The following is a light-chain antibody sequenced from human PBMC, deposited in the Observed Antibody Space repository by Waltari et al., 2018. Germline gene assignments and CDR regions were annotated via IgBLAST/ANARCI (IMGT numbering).Light chain of an antibody. CDR3: QQYGNSPLT. V-gene: IGKV3-20*01. CDR2: GAS. Sequence: EIVLTQSPGTLSLSPGERATLSCRAIQSVNSNYLAWYQQRPGQAPRLLIYGASSMATGIPDRFSGSGSGTDFILTISRLEPEDFAVFYCQQYGNSPLTCGGGTKVEIK. CDR1: QSVNSNY. J-gene: IGKJ4*01.